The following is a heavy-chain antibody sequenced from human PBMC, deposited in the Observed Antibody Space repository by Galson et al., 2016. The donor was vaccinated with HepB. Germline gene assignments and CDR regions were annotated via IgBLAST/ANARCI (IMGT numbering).Heavy chain of an antibody. Sequence: SVKVSCRASGHTFTSYGISWVRQAPGQGLEWMGWISAYNGNTNYAQKLQGRVTMTTDTSTSTAYMELRSLRSDDTADDTAVYYCARDCSGGTCYGTTWGQGTLVTVSS. D-gene: IGHD2-15*01. CDR2: ISAYNGNT. CDR1: GHTFTSYG. CDR3: VYYCARDCSGGTCYGTT. J-gene: IGHJ5*02. V-gene: IGHV1-18*01.